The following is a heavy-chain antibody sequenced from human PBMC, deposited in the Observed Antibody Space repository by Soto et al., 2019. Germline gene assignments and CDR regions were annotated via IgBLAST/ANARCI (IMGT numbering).Heavy chain of an antibody. Sequence: EVQLLESGGGLVQPGGSLRLSCAASGFTFSSYVMSWVRQAPGKGPEWVSGISVSGGSTYYADSVKGRFTISRDNSKNTLYLQMNSLRAEDTAVYYCAKDRGDTSGYYHWYFDLWGRGTLVTVSS. CDR2: ISVSGGST. V-gene: IGHV3-23*01. D-gene: IGHD3-22*01. CDR1: GFTFSSYV. CDR3: AKDRGDTSGYYHWYFDL. J-gene: IGHJ2*01.